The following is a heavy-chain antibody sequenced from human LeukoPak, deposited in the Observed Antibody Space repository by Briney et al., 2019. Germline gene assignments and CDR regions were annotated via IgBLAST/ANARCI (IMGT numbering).Heavy chain of an antibody. J-gene: IGHJ4*02. CDR1: GGSISSYY. CDR2: IYYSGST. Sequence: SETLSLTCTVSGGSISSYYWSWIRQPPGKGLEWIGYIYYSGSTNYNPSLKSRVTISVDTSKKQFSLKLSSVTAADTAVYYYARGYSSSSGRPDYWGQGTLVTVSS. V-gene: IGHV4-59*08. D-gene: IGHD6-6*01. CDR3: ARGYSSSSGRPDY.